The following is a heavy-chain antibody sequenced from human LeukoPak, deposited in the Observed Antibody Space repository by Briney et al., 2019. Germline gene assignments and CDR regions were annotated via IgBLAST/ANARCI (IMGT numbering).Heavy chain of an antibody. D-gene: IGHD6-13*01. V-gene: IGHV4-59*01. Sequence: SETLSLTCTVSGGSIKSYYWSWIRQPPGKGLEWIGSIYYIGSTKYNPSLKSRVTISVDTSKNQFSLKLTSVTAADTAVYFCARERIAAAGTRFDPWGQGTLVTVSS. CDR1: GGSIKSYY. CDR2: IYYIGST. CDR3: ARERIAAAGTRFDP. J-gene: IGHJ5*02.